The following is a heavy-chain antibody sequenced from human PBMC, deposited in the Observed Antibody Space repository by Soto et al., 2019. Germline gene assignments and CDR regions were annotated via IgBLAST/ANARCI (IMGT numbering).Heavy chain of an antibody. Sequence: EVQLVESGGGLVRPGGSVRLSCAASGFAVGSNYMSWVRQAPGKGLEWVSLIYIGGGTHYADSVKGRFTISRDNSKNTLYLQMNRLSSKDTAVYHCTRGFCNSSSCYANWFDPWCQGTLVTVSS. D-gene: IGHD2-2*01. CDR3: TRGFCNSSSCYANWFDP. J-gene: IGHJ5*02. V-gene: IGHV3-66*01. CDR2: IYIGGGT. CDR1: GFAVGSNY.